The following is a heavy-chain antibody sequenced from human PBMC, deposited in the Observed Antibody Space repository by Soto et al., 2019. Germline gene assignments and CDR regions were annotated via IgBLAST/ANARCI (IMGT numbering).Heavy chain of an antibody. CDR3: VRQGIGDLQALVDV. CDR1: SGPSRSHN. V-gene: IGHV4-59*08. CDR2: VYYTGST. J-gene: IGHJ6*02. D-gene: IGHD4-17*01. Sequence: QVQLQQSGPGLVKPSETLSLTCTVSSGPSRSHNWGWIRQPPGRGLEWIGYVYYTGSTRYNPTLKSRVTITAETSTNHISLALSSVTAAVTAVYYCVRQGIGDLQALVDVCGQGNTVSVSS.